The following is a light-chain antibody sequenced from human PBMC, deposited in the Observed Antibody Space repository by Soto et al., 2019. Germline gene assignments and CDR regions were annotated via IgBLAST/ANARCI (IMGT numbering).Light chain of an antibody. CDR2: GAS. J-gene: IGKJ1*01. CDR3: QQYGGSPRT. CDR1: QSIGSNF. V-gene: IGKV3-20*01. Sequence: EILLTQSPGTLSLSPGEGATLSCRASQSIGSNFLAWYQQRRGQAPRLLIHGASNRATGIPDRFSGSGSGTGFTLTITRLEPEDFAVYYCQQYGGSPRTFGQGTKVDIK.